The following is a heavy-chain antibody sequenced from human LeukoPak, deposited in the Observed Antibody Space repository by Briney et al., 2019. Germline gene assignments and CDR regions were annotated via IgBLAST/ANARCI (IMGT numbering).Heavy chain of an antibody. D-gene: IGHD4-17*01. Sequence: SETLSLTCTVSGGSISSYYWSWIRQPPGKGLEWIGYIYYSGSTNCNPSLKSRVTISVDTSKNQFSLKLSSVTAADTAVYYCAREEHDYGDYYFDYWGQGTLVTVSS. CDR2: IYYSGST. V-gene: IGHV4-59*01. J-gene: IGHJ4*02. CDR1: GGSISSYY. CDR3: AREEHDYGDYYFDY.